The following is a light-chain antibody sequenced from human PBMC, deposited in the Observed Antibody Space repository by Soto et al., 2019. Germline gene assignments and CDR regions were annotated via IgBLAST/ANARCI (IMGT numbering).Light chain of an antibody. CDR2: VNSDGSH. Sequence: QAVVTQPPSASASLGASVKFTCTLSSGHSSYAIAWHQQQPEKGPRFLMKVNSDGSHTKGDGIPDRFSGSSSGFERYLTISSLQSEVEADYYCQTWGTGCVFGGGTKVAVL. V-gene: IGLV4-69*01. J-gene: IGLJ3*02. CDR3: QTWGTGCV. CDR1: SGHSSYA.